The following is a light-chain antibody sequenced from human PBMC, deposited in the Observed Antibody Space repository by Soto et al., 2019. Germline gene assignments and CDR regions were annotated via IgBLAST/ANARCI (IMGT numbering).Light chain of an antibody. J-gene: IGLJ3*02. CDR1: SSNIGDNF. V-gene: IGLV1-51*01. CDR3: ETWDSSLGAGV. Sequence: QSVLTQPPSVSAAPGQKVTISCSGSSSNIGDNFVSWYQQLPGTAPKLLIYDNYERPSGIPDRFSGSKSGTSATLAITGLQTGDEADYYCETWDSSLGAGVFGGGTKLTVL. CDR2: DNY.